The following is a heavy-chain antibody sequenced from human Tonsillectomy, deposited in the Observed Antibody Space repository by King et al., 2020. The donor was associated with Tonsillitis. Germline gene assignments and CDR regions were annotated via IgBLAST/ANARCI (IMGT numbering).Heavy chain of an antibody. D-gene: IGHD1-26*01. V-gene: IGHV1-2*02. Sequence: LVQSGAEVKKPGASVKVSCKASIFTGPYIHWVRQAPGQRLEWMGWISPNSGDTNYAQKFQGRVTVTRDTSITTAYMELSSLTSDDTAVYYCARLGWDLPIWGQGTLVTVSS. CDR1: IFTGPY. CDR3: ARLGWDLPI. J-gene: IGHJ4*02. CDR2: ISPNSGDT.